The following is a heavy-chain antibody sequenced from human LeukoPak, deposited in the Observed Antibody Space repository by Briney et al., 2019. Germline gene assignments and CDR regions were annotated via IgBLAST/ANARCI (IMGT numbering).Heavy chain of an antibody. CDR2: ISYDGSND. D-gene: IGHD2-21*02. J-gene: IGHJ4*02. CDR1: GFTFINYA. V-gene: IGHV3-30-3*01. CDR3: ARGLAYCGGDCYSGLGY. Sequence: GGSLRLSCAASGFTFINYAMHWVRQAPGKGLEWVAIISYDGSNDYYADSVKGRFTISRDNSKNTMYLQMNSLRAEDTAVYYCARGLAYCGGDCYSGLGYWGQGTLVTVSS.